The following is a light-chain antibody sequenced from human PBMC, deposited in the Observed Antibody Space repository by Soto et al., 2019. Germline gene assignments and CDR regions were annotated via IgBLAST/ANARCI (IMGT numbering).Light chain of an antibody. CDR2: EVT. CDR3: YSFAGSNTWV. Sequence: QSVPTQPASVSGSPRQSITISCTGTSSDVGAYNFVSWYQHHPGQAPKLMIYEVTNRPSGVSRRFSGSKSGNTASLTISGLQAEDEADYYCYSFAGSNTWVFGGGTKLTVL. V-gene: IGLV2-14*01. J-gene: IGLJ3*02. CDR1: SSDVGAYNF.